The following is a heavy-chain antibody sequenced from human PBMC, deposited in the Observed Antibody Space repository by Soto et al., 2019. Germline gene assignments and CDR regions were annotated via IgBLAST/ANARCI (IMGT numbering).Heavy chain of an antibody. V-gene: IGHV3-21*01. CDR1: GFTFSGYS. CDR3: ARRDNAGMVPEAFDY. CDR2: ISSSSSYI. Sequence: EVQLVESGGGLVKPGGSLRLSCAASGFTFSGYSMNWVRQAPGKGLEWVSSISSSSSYIYYADSVKGRFTISRDNAKNSLSLQMNSLRAEDTAVYYCARRDNAGMVPEAFDYWGQGTLVTVSS. D-gene: IGHD5-18*01. J-gene: IGHJ4*02.